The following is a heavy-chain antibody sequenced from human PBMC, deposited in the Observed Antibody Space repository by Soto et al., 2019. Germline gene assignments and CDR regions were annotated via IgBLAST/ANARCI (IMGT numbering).Heavy chain of an antibody. V-gene: IGHV4-34*01. J-gene: IGHJ6*02. CDR3: ARGITPSPGGEMDV. Sequence: PSETLSLTCAVYGGSFSGYYWSWIRQPPGKGLEWIGEINHSGSTNYNPSLKSRVTISVDTSKNQFSLKLSSVTAADTAVYYCARGITPSPGGEMDVWGQGTTVTVSS. D-gene: IGHD3-16*01. CDR2: INHSGST. CDR1: GGSFSGYY.